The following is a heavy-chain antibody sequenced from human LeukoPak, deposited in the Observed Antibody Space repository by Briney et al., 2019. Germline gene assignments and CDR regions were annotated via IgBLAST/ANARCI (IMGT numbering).Heavy chain of an antibody. CDR2: IYYSGST. CDR3: AGEVDYYGSGSYLDY. D-gene: IGHD3-10*01. J-gene: IGHJ4*02. V-gene: IGHV4-59*01. CDR1: GGSISSYY. Sequence: SETLSLTCTVSGGSISSYYWSWIRQPPGKGLEWIGYIYYSGSTNCNPSLKSRVTISVDTSKNQFSLKLSSVTAADTAVYYCAGEVDYYGSGSYLDYWGQGTLVTVSS.